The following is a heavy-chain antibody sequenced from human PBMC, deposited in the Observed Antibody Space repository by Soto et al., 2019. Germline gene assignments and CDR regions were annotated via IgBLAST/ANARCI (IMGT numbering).Heavy chain of an antibody. J-gene: IGHJ4*02. V-gene: IGHV3-23*01. D-gene: IGHD2-21*02. CDR1: GFTFSNYA. CDR2: ISGSGSST. Sequence: GGSLRLSCVASGFTFSNYAMSWVRQAPGKGLEWVSAISGSGSSTYYADSVKGRFIISRDNSESTLYLQISSLRAEDAAVYYCAKNPIRYCNSDRYSAIQYFDYWGQGSLVTVSS. CDR3: AKNPIRYCNSDRYSAIQYFDY.